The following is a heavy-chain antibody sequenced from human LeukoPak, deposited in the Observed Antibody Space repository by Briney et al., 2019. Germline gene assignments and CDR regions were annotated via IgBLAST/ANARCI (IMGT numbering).Heavy chain of an antibody. CDR3: ARVLIYDYVWGSYHDDAFDI. CDR1: GGTFSSYA. J-gene: IGHJ3*02. CDR2: IIPIFGTA. V-gene: IGHV1-69*05. D-gene: IGHD3-16*01. Sequence: SVKVSCKASGGTFSSYAIGWVRQAPGQGLEWMGRIIPIFGTANYAQKFQGRVTITTDESTSTAYMELSSLRSEDTAVYYCARVLIYDYVWGSYHDDAFDIWGQGTMVTVSS.